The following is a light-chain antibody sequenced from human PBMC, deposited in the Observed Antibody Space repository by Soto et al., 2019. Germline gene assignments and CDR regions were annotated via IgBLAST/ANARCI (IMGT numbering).Light chain of an antibody. CDR1: QSVSIY. V-gene: IGKV3-11*01. J-gene: IGKJ1*01. CDR3: QQRSNWPPT. CDR2: DAS. Sequence: ELALTQSPATLSLSPGERATLSCRASQSVSIYLAWYQQKPGQAPRILIYDASNRATGIPARFSGSGSGTDFTLTISRLEPEDFAVYYCQQRSNWPPTFGQGTKVEIK.